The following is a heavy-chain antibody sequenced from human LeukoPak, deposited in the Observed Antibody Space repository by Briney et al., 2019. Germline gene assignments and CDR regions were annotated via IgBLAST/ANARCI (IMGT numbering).Heavy chain of an antibody. CDR1: GASVSRGDYY. D-gene: IGHD3-9*01. V-gene: IGHV4-31*03. CDR3: ARESDILTGYI. J-gene: IGHJ4*02. CDR2: IYYSGST. Sequence: PSETLSLTCTVSGASVSRGDYYWSWVRQHPGKGLEWIGYIYYSGSTYYNPSLKSRVTISVDTSKNQFSLKLSSVTAADTAVYYCARESDILTGYIWGQGTLVTVSS.